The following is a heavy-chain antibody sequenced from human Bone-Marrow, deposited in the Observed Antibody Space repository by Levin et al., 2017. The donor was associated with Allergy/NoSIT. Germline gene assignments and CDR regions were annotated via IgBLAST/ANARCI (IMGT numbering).Heavy chain of an antibody. CDR3: ARVEDSSSWYSD. J-gene: IGHJ4*02. Sequence: SETLSLTCTVSGGSITSGNFYWGWIRQSPGKGLESLGTIYYTGSTFYNSSLESRVTLSLDTSKNQFSLTLSSVTAADTATYYCARVEDSSSWYSDWGQGTRVTVSS. D-gene: IGHD6-13*01. CDR1: GGSITSGNFY. CDR2: IYYTGST. V-gene: IGHV4-39*07.